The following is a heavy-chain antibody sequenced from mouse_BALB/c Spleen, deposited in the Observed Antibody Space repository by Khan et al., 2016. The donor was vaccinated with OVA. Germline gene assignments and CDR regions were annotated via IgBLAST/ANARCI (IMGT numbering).Heavy chain of an antibody. V-gene: IGHV1S136*01. J-gene: IGHJ3*01. D-gene: IGHD1-1*01. CDR2: ITPYNDGT. CDR3: ARDYGSSFWFAY. Sequence: VQLQQSGPELVKPGASVKMSCKASGYTFTNYIIHWVKQKSGQGLEWIGYITPYNDGTKYTEKFKGKATLTSDKSSSTAYMELSGLTSEDSAVYYCARDYGSSFWFAYWGQGTLVTVSA. CDR1: GYTFTNYI.